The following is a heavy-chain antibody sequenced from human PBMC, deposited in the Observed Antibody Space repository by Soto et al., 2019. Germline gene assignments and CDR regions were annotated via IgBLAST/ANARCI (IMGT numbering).Heavy chain of an antibody. CDR1: GGTFSSYA. V-gene: IGHV1-69*13. D-gene: IGHD6-19*01. Sequence: SVKVSCKASGGTFSSYAISWVRQAPGQGLEWMGGIIPIFGTANYAQKFQGRVTITADESTSTAYMELSSLRSEDTAVYYCATSHRGAVAGASNNWFDPWGQGTLVTVSS. J-gene: IGHJ5*02. CDR3: ATSHRGAVAGASNNWFDP. CDR2: IIPIFGTA.